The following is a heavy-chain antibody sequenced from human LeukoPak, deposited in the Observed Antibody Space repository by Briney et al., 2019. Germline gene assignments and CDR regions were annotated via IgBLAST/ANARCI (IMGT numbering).Heavy chain of an antibody. V-gene: IGHV1-8*01. Sequence: GASVKVSCKASGYTFTSYDINWVRQATGQGLEWMGWMNPNSGNTGYAQKFQGRVTMTRDTSISTAYMELSRLRSDDTAVYYCARVRATVTKHDAFDIWGQGTMVTVSS. CDR1: GYTFTSYD. CDR2: MNPNSGNT. D-gene: IGHD4-17*01. J-gene: IGHJ3*02. CDR3: ARVRATVTKHDAFDI.